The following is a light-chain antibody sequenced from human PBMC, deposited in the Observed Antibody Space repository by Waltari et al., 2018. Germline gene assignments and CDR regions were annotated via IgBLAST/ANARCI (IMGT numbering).Light chain of an antibody. CDR2: WAS. CDR3: HHYYIPPLT. CDR1: QSLLSSYNSKTS. J-gene: IGKJ5*01. Sequence: EIVLTQSPDSLAVSLGERATINCKSSQSLLSSYNSKTSIAWYQQKPGQPPKLLINWASTRGSGVPDRFSGSGSGTDFTLTISSLQAEDVAVYYCHHYYIPPLTFGQGTRLEIK. V-gene: IGKV4-1*01.